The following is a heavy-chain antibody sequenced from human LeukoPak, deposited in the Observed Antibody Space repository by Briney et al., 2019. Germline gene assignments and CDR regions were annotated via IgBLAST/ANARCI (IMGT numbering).Heavy chain of an antibody. CDR3: ARCDKQIAAKVYYGMDV. CDR2: IWYDGSNK. V-gene: IGHV3-33*01. J-gene: IGHJ6*02. CDR1: GFTFSSYG. D-gene: IGHD6-13*01. Sequence: PGGSLRLSCAASGFTFSSYGMHWVRQAPGKGLEWVAVIWYDGSNKYYADSVKGRFTISRDNSKNTLYLQMNSLRAEDTAVYYCARCDKQIAAKVYYGMDVWGQGTTVTVSS.